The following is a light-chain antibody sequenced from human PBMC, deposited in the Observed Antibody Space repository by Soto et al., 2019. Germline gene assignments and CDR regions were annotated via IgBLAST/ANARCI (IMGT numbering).Light chain of an antibody. CDR2: DAS. V-gene: IGKV3-11*01. J-gene: IGKJ3*01. Sequence: EIVLTQSPATLSLSPGERATLSCRASQSVSNHLAWYQQKPGQSPRLLIYDASNRATGIPARFSGSGSGTDFTLTIISLDPEDFAVYYCQQRDNWPTFTFGPGTKVDIK. CDR3: QQRDNWPTFT. CDR1: QSVSNH.